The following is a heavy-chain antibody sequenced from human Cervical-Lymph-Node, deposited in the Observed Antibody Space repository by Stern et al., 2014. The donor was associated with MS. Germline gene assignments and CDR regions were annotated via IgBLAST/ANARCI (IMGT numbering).Heavy chain of an antibody. V-gene: IGHV5-51*01. J-gene: IGHJ4*02. CDR3: ARHVQGFDY. Sequence: EVQLVQSGAEVKKPGASLKISCKLSGYSFTIYYIAWVRQMPGQGLEWMGVIYPYDSDTTYSPSCQGQVTISADKSITTAYLQWSSLRASDTAMYYCARHVQGFDYWGQGTLVTVSS. CDR1: GYSFTIYY. CDR2: IYPYDSDT.